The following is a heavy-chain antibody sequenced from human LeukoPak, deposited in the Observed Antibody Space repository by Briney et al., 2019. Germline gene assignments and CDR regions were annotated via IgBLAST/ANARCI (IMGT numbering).Heavy chain of an antibody. V-gene: IGHV4-39*07. CDR1: GGSISSTTYY. CDR3: ARGLWTGTSVPGGY. D-gene: IGHD3-10*02. J-gene: IGHJ4*02. CDR2: VYYSGKT. Sequence: SETLSLTCTVSGGSISSTTYYWGWIRQPPGKGLEWIVSVYYSGKTYYNPSLKSRVTISLDTSKNQFSLNLTSVTAADTAVYYCARGLWTGTSVPGGYWGQGTLVTVSS.